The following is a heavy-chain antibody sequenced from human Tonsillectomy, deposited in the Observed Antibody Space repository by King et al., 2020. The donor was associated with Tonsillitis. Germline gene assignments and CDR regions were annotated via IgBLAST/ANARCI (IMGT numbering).Heavy chain of an antibody. Sequence: VQLQESGPGLVKPSETLSLTCTVSGGSISSYYWSWMRQPPGKGLEWIGYFSYTGSTNYNPSLKSRVTISVDTSKNQFSLRLSSVTAADTAMYYCAGHDIYYYCGSGGLVGEWYFDLWGRVTLVTVSS. D-gene: IGHD3-10*01. J-gene: IGHJ2*01. CDR2: FSYTGST. CDR3: AGHDIYYYCGSGGLVGEWYFDL. CDR1: GGSISSYY. V-gene: IGHV4-59*08.